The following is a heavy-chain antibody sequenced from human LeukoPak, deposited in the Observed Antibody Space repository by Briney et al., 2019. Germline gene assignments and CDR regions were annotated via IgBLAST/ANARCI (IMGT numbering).Heavy chain of an antibody. CDR2: ISGSGGST. CDR1: GFTFSSYA. V-gene: IGHV3-23*01. CDR3: ARDMGGDGTFDY. Sequence: GGSLRLSCAASGFTFSSYAMSWVRQAPGKGLEWVSAISGSGGSTYYADSVKGRFTISRDNSKNTLYLQMNSLRAEDTAVYYCARDMGGDGTFDYWGQGTLVTVSS. J-gene: IGHJ4*02. D-gene: IGHD2-21*02.